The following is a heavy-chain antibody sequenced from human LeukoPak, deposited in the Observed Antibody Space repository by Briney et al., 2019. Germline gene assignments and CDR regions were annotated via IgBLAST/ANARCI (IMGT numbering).Heavy chain of an antibody. V-gene: IGHV1-18*01. CDR3: ARVTGRWELQYAFDI. Sequence: GASVKVSCKASGYTFTSYGISWVRQAPGQGLEWMGWISAYNGNTNYAQKLQGRVTMTTDTSTSTAYMELRSLSSDDTAVYYCARVTGRWELQYAFDIWGQGTMVTVSS. D-gene: IGHD1-26*01. CDR2: ISAYNGNT. J-gene: IGHJ3*02. CDR1: GYTFTSYG.